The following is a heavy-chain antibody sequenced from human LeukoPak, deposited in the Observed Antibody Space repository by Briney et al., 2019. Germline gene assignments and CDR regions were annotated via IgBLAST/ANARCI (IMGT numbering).Heavy chain of an antibody. CDR3: ARGDYYGSGSYWYYFDY. V-gene: IGHV3-30*04. CDR2: ISYDGSLK. J-gene: IGHJ4*02. CDR1: GFTFSTCT. Sequence: GGSLRLSCAASGFTFSTCTMHWVRQAPGKGLEWVAVISYDGSLKYYADSVKGRFTISRDNSKNTVFLQMNSLRAEDTAVYYCARGDYYGSGSYWYYFDYWGQGTLVTVSS. D-gene: IGHD3-10*01.